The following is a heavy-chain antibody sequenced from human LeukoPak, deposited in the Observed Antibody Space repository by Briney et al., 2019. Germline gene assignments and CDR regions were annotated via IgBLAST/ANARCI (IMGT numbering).Heavy chain of an antibody. CDR3: ARRYCSSTSCYYFDY. V-gene: IGHV1-2*02. J-gene: IGHJ4*02. D-gene: IGHD2-2*01. CDR1: GYTFTDYY. CDR2: INPNSAGT. Sequence: ASVKVSCKASGYTFTDYYMHWVRQASGQGLEWMGWINPNSAGTNYAQNFQGRVTMTRDTSINTAYMELTRLRSDDTAVYYCARRYCSSTSCYYFDYWGQGTLVTVSS.